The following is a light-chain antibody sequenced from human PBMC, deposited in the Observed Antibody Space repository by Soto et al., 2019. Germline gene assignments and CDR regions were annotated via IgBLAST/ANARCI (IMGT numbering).Light chain of an antibody. Sequence: QSALTQPPSASGSPGQSVTISCTGTSSDVGDYNLVSWYQQHPGKAPKLMIYEVSKRPSGVPDRFSGSKSGNTASLTVSGLQAEDEADYYCSSYAGSSSLYVFGTGTKLTVL. J-gene: IGLJ1*01. CDR3: SSYAGSSSLYV. CDR2: EVS. V-gene: IGLV2-8*01. CDR1: SSDVGDYNL.